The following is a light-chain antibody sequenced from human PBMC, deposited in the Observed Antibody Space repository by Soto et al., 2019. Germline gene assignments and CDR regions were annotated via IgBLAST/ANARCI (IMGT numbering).Light chain of an antibody. CDR3: PQLNSYPIT. J-gene: IGKJ5*01. Sequence: TQMTQSPSSLSASVGDRVTSTCRSGQGISSYLAWYQQKPGKAPKLPIYAASTLQSGVPSRFSGIGAGTAFNLTISSLSPADFATYCCPQLNSYPITFCQGRRIDIK. CDR1: QGISSY. V-gene: IGKV1-9*01. CDR2: AAS.